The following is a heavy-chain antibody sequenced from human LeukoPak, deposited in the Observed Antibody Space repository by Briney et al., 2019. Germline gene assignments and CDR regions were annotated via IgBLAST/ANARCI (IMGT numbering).Heavy chain of an antibody. CDR2: ISGSGGST. V-gene: IGHV3-23*01. CDR3: ARDRSSGWPDAEYFQH. J-gene: IGHJ1*01. CDR1: GFTFSSYA. D-gene: IGHD6-19*01. Sequence: GGSLRLSCAASGFTFSSYAMSWVRQAPGKGLEWVSAISGSGGSTYYADSVKGRFTISRDNSKNTLYLQMNSLRAEDTAVYYCARDRSSGWPDAEYFQHWGQGTLVTVSS.